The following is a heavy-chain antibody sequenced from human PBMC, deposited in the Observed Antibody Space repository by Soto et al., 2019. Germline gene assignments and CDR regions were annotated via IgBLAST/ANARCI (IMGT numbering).Heavy chain of an antibody. CDR2: IYSGGST. J-gene: IGHJ4*02. CDR1: GFTVSSNY. CDR3: ATSHGYSSGWALDY. D-gene: IGHD6-19*01. V-gene: IGHV3-66*01. Sequence: GSLRLSCAASGFTVSSNYMSWVRQAPGKGLEWVSVIYSGGSTYYADSVKGRFTISRDNSKNTLYLQMNSLRAEDTAVYYCATSHGYSSGWALDYWGQGTLVTVSS.